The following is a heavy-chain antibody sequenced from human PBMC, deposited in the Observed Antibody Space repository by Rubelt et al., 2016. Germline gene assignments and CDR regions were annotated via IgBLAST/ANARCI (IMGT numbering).Heavy chain of an antibody. J-gene: IGHJ4*02. CDR3: ASVLARGTMSLDY. V-gene: IGHV3-7*01. Sequence: EVQLLDSGGGLVQPGGSLTLSCAASGFTFSNSWMTWVRHTPGKGLEWVANIKHDECAKDYVDSVKGRFTISSDNAKNPLYVQMNRLRAEYTAVYYCASVLARGTMSLDYWGQGTLVTVSS. D-gene: IGHD3-3*01. CDR2: IKHDECAK. CDR1: GFTFSNSW.